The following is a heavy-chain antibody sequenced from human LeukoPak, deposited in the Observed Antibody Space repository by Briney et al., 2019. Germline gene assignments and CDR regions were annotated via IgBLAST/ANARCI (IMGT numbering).Heavy chain of an antibody. CDR2: IYYNGKT. CDR1: GGAITDSNYY. CDR3: ERYSGSHYAFDI. Sequence: PSETLSLTCTVSGGAITDSNYYWGWIRQLPGEGLERIGNIYYNGKTFYNESVKSRVTISVDTSKNQFSLKLNSVTAADTALFYCERYSGSHYAFDIWGQGTMVTVSS. D-gene: IGHD1-26*01. J-gene: IGHJ3*02. V-gene: IGHV4-39*01.